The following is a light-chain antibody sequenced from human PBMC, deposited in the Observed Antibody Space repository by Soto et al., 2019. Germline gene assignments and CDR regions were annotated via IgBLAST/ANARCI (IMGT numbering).Light chain of an antibody. CDR2: GAS. V-gene: IGKV3-15*01. CDR3: HQYNNLLRT. CDR1: QSVSSN. J-gene: IGKJ4*02. Sequence: ETVMTQSPATLSVSPGEGATLSCRASQSVSSNLVWYQHRPGQAPRLLIYGASTRATDIPARFSGSGSGTEFTLTIRSLQSDDYAVYYCHQYNNLLRTFGGGTKVDIK.